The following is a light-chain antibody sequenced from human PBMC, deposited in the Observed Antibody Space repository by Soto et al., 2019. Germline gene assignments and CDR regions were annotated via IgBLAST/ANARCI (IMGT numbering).Light chain of an antibody. CDR3: QQYGSSPRT. Sequence: EIGWTQSPGTLSLSPVERATLSCRASQSVSSSYLAWYQQKPGQAPRLLIYGASSRATGIPDRFSGSGSGTDFTLTISRLEPEDFAVYYCQQYGSSPRTFGQGTKVDIK. V-gene: IGKV3-20*01. J-gene: IGKJ1*01. CDR2: GAS. CDR1: QSVSSSY.